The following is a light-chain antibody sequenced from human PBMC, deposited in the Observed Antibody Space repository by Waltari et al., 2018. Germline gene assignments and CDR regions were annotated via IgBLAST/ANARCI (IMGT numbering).Light chain of an antibody. CDR1: QSVRSSH. V-gene: IGKV3-20*01. Sequence: DIVLTQSPGTLSLSPGERTTLSCWASQSVRSSHLAWYQHKPGQAPRLLTYGASSKATGIPDRFSGSGSGTDFTLTISRLETEDFAVYYCQQYGTSPLTFGGGTKVEIK. CDR2: GAS. CDR3: QQYGTSPLT. J-gene: IGKJ4*01.